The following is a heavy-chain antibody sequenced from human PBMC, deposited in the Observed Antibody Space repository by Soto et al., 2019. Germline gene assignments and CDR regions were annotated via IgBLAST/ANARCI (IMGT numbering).Heavy chain of an antibody. V-gene: IGHV1-24*01. D-gene: IGHD2-2*01. CDR1: GYTLTELS. CDR2: FDPEDGET. J-gene: IGHJ6*02. CDR3: ATDFCSSTSCQGEYYYYGMDV. Sequence: ASVKVSCKVPGYTLTELSMHWVRQAPGRGLEWMGGFDPEDGETIYAQKFQGRVTMTEDTSTDTAYMELSSLRSEDTAVYYCATDFCSSTSCQGEYYYYGMDVWGQGTTVTVSS.